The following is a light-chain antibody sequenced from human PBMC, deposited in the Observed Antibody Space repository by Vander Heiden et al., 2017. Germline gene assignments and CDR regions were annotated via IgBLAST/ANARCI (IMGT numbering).Light chain of an antibody. J-gene: IGLJ3*02. Sequence: QSVLTPPPSASRTPGQRVTIPCSGSSSNMGVNTVNWCQQHPGTAPKLLIYDNNQRPSGVPDRFSGSKSGTSASLASSGLQAEDEADYFCAAWDDSLSSRVFGGGTKLTVL. V-gene: IGLV1-44*01. CDR1: SSNMGVNT. CDR3: AAWDDSLSSRV. CDR2: DNN.